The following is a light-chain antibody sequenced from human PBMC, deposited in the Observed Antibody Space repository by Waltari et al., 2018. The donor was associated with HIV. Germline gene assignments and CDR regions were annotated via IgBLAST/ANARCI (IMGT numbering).Light chain of an antibody. Sequence: VGDRVTITCRASQSISTFLHWYQQKPGKAPKLLIFAASSLQSGVPSRFSGSGSGTDFTLTITSLQPEDFATYYCQQSFSTVALSFGGGTKVEIK. J-gene: IGKJ4*01. CDR1: QSISTF. V-gene: IGKV1-39*01. CDR3: QQSFSTVALS. CDR2: AAS.